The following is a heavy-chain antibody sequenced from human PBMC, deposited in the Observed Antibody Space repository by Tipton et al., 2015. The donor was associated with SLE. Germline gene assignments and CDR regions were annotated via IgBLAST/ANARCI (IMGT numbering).Heavy chain of an antibody. CDR1: GGSISRYY. CDR2: VYYSGST. V-gene: IGHV4-59*01. CDR3: ARFGVSYYYLYMDV. J-gene: IGHJ6*03. D-gene: IGHD3-10*01. Sequence: TLSLTCTVSGGSISRYYWNWIRQPPGKGLEWIGYVYYSGSTNYNPSLESRVTISVDTSKNRFSLKLTSVTAADTAVYYCARFGVSYYYLYMDVWGKGTTVTISS.